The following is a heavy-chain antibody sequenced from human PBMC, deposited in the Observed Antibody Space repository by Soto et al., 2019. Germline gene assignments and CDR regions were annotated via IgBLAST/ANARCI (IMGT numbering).Heavy chain of an antibody. D-gene: IGHD6-19*01. V-gene: IGHV3-30*18. Sequence: ESGGGVVQPGRSLRLSCAASGFTFSLYGIHWVRQAPGKGLEWLAVISHDGSTKYYADSVKGRFTVSRDNSKNSVYLQMNSLRGEGTAIYYCAKDFPSGSSRYDRFDPWGLGTSVIVS. CDR2: ISHDGSTK. CDR1: GFTFSLYG. CDR3: AKDFPSGSSRYDRFDP. J-gene: IGHJ5*02.